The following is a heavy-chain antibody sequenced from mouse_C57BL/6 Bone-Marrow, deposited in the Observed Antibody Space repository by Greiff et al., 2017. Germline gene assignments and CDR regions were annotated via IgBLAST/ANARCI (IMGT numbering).Heavy chain of an antibody. D-gene: IGHD1-1*01. CDR3: ARLLRYFDY. V-gene: IGHV5-6*02. Sequence: DVKLVESGGDLVKPGGSLKLSCAASGFTFSSYGMSWVRQTPDKRLEWVATISSGGSYTYYPDSVKGRFTISRDNAKNTLYLQMSSLESEDTAMYYCARLLRYFDYWGQGTTLTVSS. CDR2: ISSGGSYT. J-gene: IGHJ2*01. CDR1: GFTFSSYG.